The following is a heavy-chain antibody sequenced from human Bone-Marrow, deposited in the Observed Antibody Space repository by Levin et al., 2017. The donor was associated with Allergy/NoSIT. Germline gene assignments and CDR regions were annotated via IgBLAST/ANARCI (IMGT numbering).Heavy chain of an antibody. V-gene: IGHV3-15*01. CDR2: IKSKTDGGTT. D-gene: IGHD5-12*01. CDR3: TTDLGGYDSAGGMDV. Sequence: PGGSLRLSCAASGFTFSNAWMSWVRQAPGKGLEWVGRIKSKTDGGTTDYAAPVKGRFTISRDDSKNTLYLQMNSLKTEDTAVYYCTTDLGGYDSAGGMDVWGQGTTVTVSS. CDR1: GFTFSNAW. J-gene: IGHJ6*02.